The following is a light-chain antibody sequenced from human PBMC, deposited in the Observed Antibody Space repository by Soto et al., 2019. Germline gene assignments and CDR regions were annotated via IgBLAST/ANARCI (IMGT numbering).Light chain of an antibody. J-gene: IGLJ1*01. CDR3: SSYTSGDLDV. Sequence: QSVLTQPASVSGSPGQSITISCTGTSSDVGGYKSVSWYQQHPGKAPKLLIYEVSNRPSGISNRFSASKSDNTASLTISGLRAEDEADYYCSSYTSGDLDVFGTGTKVTVL. CDR1: SSDVGGYKS. V-gene: IGLV2-14*01. CDR2: EVS.